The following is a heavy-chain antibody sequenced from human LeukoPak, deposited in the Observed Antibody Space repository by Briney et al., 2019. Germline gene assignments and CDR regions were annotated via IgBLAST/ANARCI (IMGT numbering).Heavy chain of an antibody. CDR2: IGVGRGIT. CDR1: GLPFSDTS. CDR3: VRGSLASGVVVYYYYYLDV. D-gene: IGHD3-3*01. V-gene: IGHV3-11*06. J-gene: IGHJ6*03. Sequence: GGPLGLSGAASGLPFSDTSLAWAGRAPGLGLGWLSYIGVGRGITYYADSVKGRFTISRDNAKNSLYLQMNSLRAEDTAVYYCVRGSLASGVVVYYYYYLDVWGKGTTVTVSS.